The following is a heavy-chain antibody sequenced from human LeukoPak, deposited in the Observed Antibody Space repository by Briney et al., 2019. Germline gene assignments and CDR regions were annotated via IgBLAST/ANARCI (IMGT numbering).Heavy chain of an antibody. CDR3: ARDILGRDGYRYYDY. D-gene: IGHD5-24*01. Sequence: PGGSLRLSCAASGFTFSDYYMSWIRQAPGKGLEWISYIISSGSTMYYADSVKGRFTISRDNAKNSLYLQVNSLRAEDTAVYYCARDILGRDGYRYYDYWGQGTLVTVSS. V-gene: IGHV3-11*01. J-gene: IGHJ4*02. CDR2: IISSGSTM. CDR1: GFTFSDYY.